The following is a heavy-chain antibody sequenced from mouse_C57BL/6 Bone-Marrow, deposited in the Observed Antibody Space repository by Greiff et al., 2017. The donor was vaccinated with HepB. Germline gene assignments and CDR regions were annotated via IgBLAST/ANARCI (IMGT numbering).Heavy chain of an antibody. V-gene: IGHV1-64*01. CDR2: IHPNSGST. CDR1: GYTFTSYW. CDR3: ASEGVWYGSSYWCFDV. J-gene: IGHJ1*03. Sequence: QVQLQQSGAELVKPGASVKLSCKASGYTFTSYWIHWVKQRPGQGLEWIGMIHPNSGSTNYNEKFKSKATLTVDKSSSTAYMQLSSLTSEDSAVYYCASEGVWYGSSYWCFDVWGTGTTVTVSS. D-gene: IGHD1-1*01.